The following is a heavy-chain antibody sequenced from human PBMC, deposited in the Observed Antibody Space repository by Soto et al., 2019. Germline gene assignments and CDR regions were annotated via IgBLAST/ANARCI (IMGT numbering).Heavy chain of an antibody. Sequence: EVQLLESGGGLVQPGGSLRLSCAASGFTFSSYAMSWVRQAPGKGLEWVSAVSGSGGSTYYADSVKGRFTISRDNSKNTLYLQMNSLRADDTAVYYCTRQWLVKTYFDYWGQGTLVTVSS. V-gene: IGHV3-23*01. CDR3: TRQWLVKTYFDY. CDR2: VSGSGGST. CDR1: GFTFSSYA. D-gene: IGHD6-19*01. J-gene: IGHJ4*02.